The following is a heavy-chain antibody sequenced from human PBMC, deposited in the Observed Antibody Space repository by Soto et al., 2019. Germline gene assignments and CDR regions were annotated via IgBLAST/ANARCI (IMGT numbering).Heavy chain of an antibody. D-gene: IGHD3-22*01. CDR3: ATANLLRVVGNDAFEI. J-gene: IGHJ3*02. CDR1: GFTFDDYA. V-gene: IGHV3-9*01. CDR2: ISWNSGSI. Sequence: EVQLVESGGGLVQPGRSLRLSCAASGFTFDDYAMHWVRQAPGKGLEWVSGISWNSGSIGYADSVKGRFTISRDNAQNSLYLQMNSLRAEDTALYYCATANLLRVVGNDAFEIWGQGTMVTASS.